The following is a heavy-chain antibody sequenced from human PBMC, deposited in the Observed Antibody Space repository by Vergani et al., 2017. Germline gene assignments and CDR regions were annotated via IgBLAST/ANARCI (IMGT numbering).Heavy chain of an antibody. V-gene: IGHV4-59*01. CDR2: IYYSGST. CDR1: GGSISSYY. D-gene: IGHD6-19*01. J-gene: IGHJ6*02. Sequence: QVQLQESGPGLVKPSETLSLTCTVSGGSISSYYWSWIRQPPGKGLEWIGYIYYSGSTNYNPSLKSRVTISVDTSKNQFSLKLSSVTAADTAVYYCARSRYRRAVAGTLYCYGMDVWGQGTTVTVSS. CDR3: ARSRYRRAVAGTLYCYGMDV.